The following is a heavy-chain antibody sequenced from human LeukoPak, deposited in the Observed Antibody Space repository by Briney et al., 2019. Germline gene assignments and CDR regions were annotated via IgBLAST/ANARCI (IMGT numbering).Heavy chain of an antibody. CDR2: IYYSGST. CDR1: GGSISSYY. Sequence: SETLSLTCTVSGGSISSYYWSWIRRPPGKGLEWIGYIYYSGSTNYNPSLKSRVTISVDTSKNQFSLKLSSVTAADTAVYYCARLVRGDFGWFDPWGQGTLVTVSS. J-gene: IGHJ5*02. D-gene: IGHD3-10*01. CDR3: ARLVRGDFGWFDP. V-gene: IGHV4-59*08.